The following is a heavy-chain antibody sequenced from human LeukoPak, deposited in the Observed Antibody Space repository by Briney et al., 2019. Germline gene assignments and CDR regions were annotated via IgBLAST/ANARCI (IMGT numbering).Heavy chain of an antibody. CDR3: ARVRELADYDF. D-gene: IGHD3-10*01. CDR2: INTNTGSP. Sequence: GASVKVSCKASGYTFTKYAINWVRQAPGQGLEWMGWINTNTGSPSYAQAFTGRFVFSLDTSVNTAYLQISSLRAEDTAVYFCARVRELADYDFWGQGTLVTVSS. CDR1: GYTFTKYA. V-gene: IGHV7-4-1*02. J-gene: IGHJ4*02.